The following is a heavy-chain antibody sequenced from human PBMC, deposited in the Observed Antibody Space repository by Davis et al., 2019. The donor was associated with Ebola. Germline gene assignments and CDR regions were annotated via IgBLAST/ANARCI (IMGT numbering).Heavy chain of an antibody. V-gene: IGHV3-21*01. CDR2: ISSDSDYI. D-gene: IGHD1-14*01. CDR3: ASRTVPDY. J-gene: IGHJ4*02. Sequence: GESLKISCAASGFTFSTYSMSWVRQAPGKGLEWVSSISSDSDYIYYADSAKGRFTISRDNSKNTLYLQMNSLRAEDTAVYYCASRTVPDYWGQGTLVTVSS. CDR1: GFTFSTYS.